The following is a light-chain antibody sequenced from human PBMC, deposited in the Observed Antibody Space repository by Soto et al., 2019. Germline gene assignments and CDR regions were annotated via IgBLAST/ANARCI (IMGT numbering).Light chain of an antibody. J-gene: IGKJ4*01. CDR1: QSLVYSNGNTY. CDR2: KVS. CDR3: RQATYWLT. V-gene: IGKV2-30*01. Sequence: DVVMTQSPLSLPVTLGQPASISCRSSQSLVYSNGNTYLSWFQQRPGQSPRRLIYKVSNRDSGVPDRFSGSGSGTEFTLKISRVEAEDVGVYYCRQATYWLTFGGGTKVEIK.